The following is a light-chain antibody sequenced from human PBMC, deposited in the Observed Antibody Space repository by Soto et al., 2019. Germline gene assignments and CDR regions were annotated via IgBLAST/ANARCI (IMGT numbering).Light chain of an antibody. J-gene: IGKJ5*01. CDR1: QSVSSY. CDR3: QRRSHSLT. Sequence: EIVLTQSPATLSLSPGERATLSCRASQSVSSYLAWYQQKPGQAPRLLIYDASNKATGIPARFSGSGSGTDFTLTISRLEPEDVAFYCCQRRSHSLTFGQGTRLDIK. V-gene: IGKV3-11*01. CDR2: DAS.